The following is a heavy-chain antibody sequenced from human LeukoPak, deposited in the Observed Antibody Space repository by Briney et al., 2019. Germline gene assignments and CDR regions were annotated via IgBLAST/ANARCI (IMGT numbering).Heavy chain of an antibody. CDR2: INPNSGGT. CDR3: ARDRGYSYGYPTFYYYYYMDV. Sequence: ASVKVSCKASGYTFTGYYMHWVRQAPGQGLEWRGWINPNSGGTNYAQKFQGRVTMTRDTSISTAYMELSRLRSDDTAVYYCARDRGYSYGYPTFYYYYYMDVWGKGTTVTVSS. J-gene: IGHJ6*03. CDR1: GYTFTGYY. V-gene: IGHV1-2*02. D-gene: IGHD5-18*01.